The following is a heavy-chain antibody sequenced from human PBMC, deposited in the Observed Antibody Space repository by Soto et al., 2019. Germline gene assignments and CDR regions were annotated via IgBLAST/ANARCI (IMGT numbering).Heavy chain of an antibody. V-gene: IGHV3-30-3*01. CDR1: GFTFSNYA. J-gene: IGHJ4*02. CDR2: ISYDGGTK. Sequence: QVQLVESGGGVVQPGRSLRLSCAASGFTFSNYAVHWVRQAPGKGLEWVAVISYDGGTKNYADSVKGRFTISRDNSRNTLYLQMNSLRVEDTAVYYCVRKFHYDSGTYLFDLDYWGQGTLVTVSS. CDR3: VRKFHYDSGTYLFDLDY. D-gene: IGHD3-10*01.